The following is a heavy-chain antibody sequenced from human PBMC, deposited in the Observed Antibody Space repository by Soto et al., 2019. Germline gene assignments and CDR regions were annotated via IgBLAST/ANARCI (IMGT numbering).Heavy chain of an antibody. CDR2: IWYDGSNK. J-gene: IGHJ5*02. V-gene: IGHV3-33*01. CDR3: ARAAPWGYQLLGEFDP. Sequence: GGSLRLSCAASGFTFSSYGMHWVRQAPGKGLEWVAVIWYDGSNKYYADSVKGRFTISRDNSKNTLYLQMNSLRAEDTAVYYCARAAPWGYQLLGEFDPWGQGTLVTVSS. CDR1: GFTFSSYG. D-gene: IGHD2-2*01.